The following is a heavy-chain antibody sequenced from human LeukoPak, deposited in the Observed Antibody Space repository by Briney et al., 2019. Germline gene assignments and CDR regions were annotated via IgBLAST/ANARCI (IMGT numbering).Heavy chain of an antibody. J-gene: IGHJ4*02. Sequence: SQTLSLTCAISGDIVSSNSVTWNWIRQSPSRGLEWLGRTYYRSKWYNDYAVSVKGRITISPDTSKNQFSLQLNSVTPEDTAIYYCTRGSRPWTFDSWGQGTLVTVSS. CDR3: TRGSRPWTFDS. D-gene: IGHD3/OR15-3a*01. V-gene: IGHV6-1*01. CDR1: GDIVSSNSVT. CDR2: TYYRSKWYN.